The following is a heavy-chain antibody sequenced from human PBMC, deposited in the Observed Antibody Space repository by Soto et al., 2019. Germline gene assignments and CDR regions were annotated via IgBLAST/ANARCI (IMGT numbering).Heavy chain of an antibody. J-gene: IGHJ4*02. D-gene: IGHD1-26*01. V-gene: IGHV3-72*01. Sequence: EVQLVESGGGLVQPGGSLRLSCAASGFTFSAHYMDWVRQAPGKGLEWVGRIKNKANSYTTEYAASVEGRFTISIEDSQKSLYLQMNSLKTEDTAVYYCARVSLVGPSGGRYFDYWGQGSQVAVSS. CDR3: ARVSLVGPSGGRYFDY. CDR2: IKNKANSYTT. CDR1: GFTFSAHY.